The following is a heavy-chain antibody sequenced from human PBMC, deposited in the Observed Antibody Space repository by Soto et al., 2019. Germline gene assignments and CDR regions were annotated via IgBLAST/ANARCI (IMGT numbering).Heavy chain of an antibody. CDR1: GFTFSSYW. CDR3: ASLPLIYYMDV. Sequence: GGSLRLSCAASGFTFSSYWMSWVRQAPGKGLEWVANIKQDGSEKCYVDSVKGRFTISRDNAKNSLYLQMNSLRAEDTAVYYCASLPLIYYMDVWGKGTTVTVSS. J-gene: IGHJ6*03. CDR2: IKQDGSEK. D-gene: IGHD3-10*01. V-gene: IGHV3-7*01.